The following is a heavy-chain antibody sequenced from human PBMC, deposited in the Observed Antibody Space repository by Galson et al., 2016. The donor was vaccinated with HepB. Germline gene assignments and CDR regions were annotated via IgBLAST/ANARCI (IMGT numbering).Heavy chain of an antibody. CDR3: AKGRRGSYYNVGPDS. D-gene: IGHD1-26*01. J-gene: IGHJ4*02. V-gene: IGHV3-23*01. CDR1: GFTFSAYA. CDR2: ITGSGGST. Sequence: SLRLSCAASGFTFSAYAMSWVRQAPGKGLEWVSSITGSGGSTNHVDSVKGRFTISRDNSKNTVFLQMNSLRADDTAVFYCAKGRRGSYYNVGPDSWGQGTLVTVSS.